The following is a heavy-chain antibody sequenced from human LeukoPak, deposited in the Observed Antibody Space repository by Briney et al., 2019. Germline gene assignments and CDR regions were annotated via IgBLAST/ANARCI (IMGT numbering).Heavy chain of an antibody. CDR1: GDSVSSNSAA. CDR3: ARGDLSWGLSWYFDL. J-gene: IGHJ2*01. Sequence: SQTLSLTCAISGDSVSSNSAAWNWIRQSPSRGLEWLGRAYYRSKWYNDYAVSVKSRITINPDTSKNQFSLQVNSVTPEDTAVYYCARGDLSWGLSWYFDLWGRGTLVTVSS. D-gene: IGHD7-27*01. V-gene: IGHV6-1*01. CDR2: AYYRSKWYN.